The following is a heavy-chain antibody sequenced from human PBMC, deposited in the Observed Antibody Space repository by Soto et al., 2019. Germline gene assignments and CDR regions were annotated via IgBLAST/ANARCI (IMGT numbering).Heavy chain of an antibody. Sequence: SETLSLTCTVSCGFISSGGHYWGWIRQPPGKGLEWIGRIYYSGTTHYNPSLKSRVTISVDMSKSQFSLKLSSVTAADTAVYYCARQEAPFTFGGVTALTYFHPWGQGTLVTVS. J-gene: IGHJ1*01. CDR2: IYYSGTT. CDR3: ARQEAPFTFGGVTALTYFHP. CDR1: CGFISSGGHY. D-gene: IGHD3-16*01. V-gene: IGHV4-39*01.